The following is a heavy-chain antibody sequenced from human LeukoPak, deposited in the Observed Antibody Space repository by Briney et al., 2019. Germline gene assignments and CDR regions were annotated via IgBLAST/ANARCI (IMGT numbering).Heavy chain of an antibody. CDR3: ARRYYYGSGSYRWYFDY. Sequence: GESLKISCKGSGYSFISYWINWVRQMPGKGLEWMGIIYPGDSDTRYSPSFQGQVTISADKSISTAYLQWSSLKASDTAMYYCARRYYYGSGSYRWYFDYWGQGTLVTVSS. D-gene: IGHD3-10*01. J-gene: IGHJ4*02. V-gene: IGHV5-51*01. CDR1: GYSFISYW. CDR2: IYPGDSDT.